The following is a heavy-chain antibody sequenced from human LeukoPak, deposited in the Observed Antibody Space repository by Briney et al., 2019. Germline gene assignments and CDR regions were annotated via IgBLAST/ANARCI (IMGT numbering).Heavy chain of an antibody. J-gene: IGHJ6*02. CDR3: ASSYYDFWSGYLYYYYGMDV. CDR1: GGSISSGGYY. D-gene: IGHD3-3*01. V-gene: IGHV4-31*03. Sequence: SETLSLTCTVSGGSISSGGYYWSWIRQHPGKGLEWIGYIYYSGSTYYNPSLKSRVTISVDTSKNQFSLKLSSVTAADTAVYYCASSYYDFWSGYLYYYYGMDVWGQGTTVTVSS. CDR2: IYYSGST.